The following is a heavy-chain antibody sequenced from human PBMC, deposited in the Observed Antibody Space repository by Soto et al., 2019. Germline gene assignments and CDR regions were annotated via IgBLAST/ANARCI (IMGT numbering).Heavy chain of an antibody. V-gene: IGHV2-5*02. Sequence: QITLKESGPTLVKPTQTLTLTCTFSGFSLTTDRVGVGWIRQPPGEALEWLAVIYWDDSKTSRPSLESRLTITKDTSNNQVALTMTNMDSLDTATYYCAHAYGGRSLYWGQGTLVTVSS. CDR3: AHAYGGRSLY. D-gene: IGHD1-26*01. J-gene: IGHJ4*02. CDR1: GFSLTTDRVG. CDR2: IYWDDSK.